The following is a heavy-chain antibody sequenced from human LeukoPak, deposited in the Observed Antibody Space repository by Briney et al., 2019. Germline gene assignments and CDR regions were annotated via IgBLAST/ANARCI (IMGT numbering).Heavy chain of an antibody. V-gene: IGHV3-53*01. CDR2: IYSDVST. CDR1: GLTVSSNY. J-gene: IGHJ4*02. D-gene: IGHD3-10*01. Sequence: PGGSLRLSCAVSGLTVSSNYMSWVRQAPGKGLEWVSAIYSDVSTFYADSVKGRFTLYSDNSKNTLYLQMNSLRAEDTAVYYCARDPYNSGSSYFDYWGQGTLVTVSS. CDR3: ARDPYNSGSSYFDY.